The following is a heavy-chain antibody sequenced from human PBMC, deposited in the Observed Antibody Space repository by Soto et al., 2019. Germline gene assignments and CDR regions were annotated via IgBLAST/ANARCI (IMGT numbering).Heavy chain of an antibody. Sequence: SETLSLTCAVYGGSFSSYYWSWVRQPPGKGLEWIGYIYYSGISNYNPSLKSRVIMSIDTSKNQFSLKMSSVTAADTAVYYCARSHGGDYVFDYWGQGTLVTVSS. D-gene: IGHD4-17*01. CDR1: GGSFSSYY. CDR2: IYYSGIS. V-gene: IGHV4-59*12. J-gene: IGHJ4*02. CDR3: ARSHGGDYVFDY.